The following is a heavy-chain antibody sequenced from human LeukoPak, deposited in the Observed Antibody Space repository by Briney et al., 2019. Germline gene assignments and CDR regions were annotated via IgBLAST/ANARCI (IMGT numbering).Heavy chain of an antibody. D-gene: IGHD2-2*02. Sequence: SETLSLTCTVSGGSMDLSYWSWIRQPPGKGLEWIGFIYSSGNTNYNPSLKSRVTISLDTSKNQFSLNLTSVTAADTVLYYCARPISPRPPRAFDIWGHGTMVTVSS. J-gene: IGHJ3*02. V-gene: IGHV4-59*01. CDR3: ARPISPRPPRAFDI. CDR1: GGSMDLSY. CDR2: IYSSGNT.